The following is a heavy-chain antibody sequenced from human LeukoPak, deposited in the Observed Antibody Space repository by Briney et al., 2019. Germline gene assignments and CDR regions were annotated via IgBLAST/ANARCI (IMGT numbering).Heavy chain of an antibody. J-gene: IGHJ3*02. CDR2: FYPGDSDT. V-gene: IGHV5-51*01. CDR1: GYSFTSYW. CDR3: ARGYCSGGSCLDAFDI. Sequence: GESLKISRKGSGYSFTSYWIGWVRQMPGKGLEWMGIFYPGDSDTRYSPSFQGQVTISADKSISTAYLQWSSLKASDTAMYYCARGYCSGGSCLDAFDIWGQGTMVTVSS. D-gene: IGHD2-15*01.